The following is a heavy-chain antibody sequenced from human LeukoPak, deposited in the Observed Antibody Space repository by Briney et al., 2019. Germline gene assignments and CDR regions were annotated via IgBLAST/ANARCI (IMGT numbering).Heavy chain of an antibody. CDR2: IYYSGST. D-gene: IGHD3-10*01. CDR3: ATELLWFGEGHFDY. V-gene: IGHV4-59*08. Sequence: SETLSLTCTVSGGSISSYYWSWIRQPPGKGLEWIGYIYYSGSTNYNPSLKSRVTISVDTSKNQFSLKLSSVTAADTAVYYCATELLWFGEGHFDYWGQGTLVTVSS. CDR1: GGSISSYY. J-gene: IGHJ4*02.